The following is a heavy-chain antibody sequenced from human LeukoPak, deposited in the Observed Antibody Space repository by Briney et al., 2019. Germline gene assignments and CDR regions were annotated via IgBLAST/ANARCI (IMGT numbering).Heavy chain of an antibody. Sequence: VGPLRLSCAASVFTFSSYWMSWVPEGQGKGLEPVSNIKQDGSEKYYVDSVKGRFTISRDNAKNSLYRQMNSLRAEDTAVYYCARGRLGTDAFDIWGQGTMVTVSS. CDR2: IKQDGSEK. V-gene: IGHV3-7*01. J-gene: IGHJ3*02. CDR3: ARGRLGTDAFDI. CDR1: VFTFSSYW. D-gene: IGHD1-1*01.